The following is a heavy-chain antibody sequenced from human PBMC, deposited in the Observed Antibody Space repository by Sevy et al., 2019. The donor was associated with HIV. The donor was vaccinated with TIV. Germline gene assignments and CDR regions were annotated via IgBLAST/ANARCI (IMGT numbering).Heavy chain of an antibody. CDR2: VGGSGVST. V-gene: IGHV3-23*01. CDR3: AKDRAAMVGDAFDI. J-gene: IGHJ3*02. Sequence: GGSLRLSCAASGFPFSSYAMSWVRQAPGKGLEWVSAVGGSGVSTYYADSVKGRFTISRDNSKNTLYLQMNSLRAEDTAVYYSAKDRAAMVGDAFDIWGQGTMVTVSS. CDR1: GFPFSSYA. D-gene: IGHD5-18*01.